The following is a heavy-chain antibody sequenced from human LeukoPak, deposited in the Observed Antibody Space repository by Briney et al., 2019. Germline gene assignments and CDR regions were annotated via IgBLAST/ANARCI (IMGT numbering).Heavy chain of an antibody. J-gene: IGHJ4*02. CDR1: GFTVSTNY. D-gene: IGHD6-19*01. CDR2: IYSGGTT. V-gene: IGHV3-66*02. CDR3: ARRHSSGSN. Sequence: GGSLRLSCAASGFTVSTNYMSWVRQASGKWLEWVSVIYSGGTTYYADSVKGRFTISRDNSKNTLYLQMNSLRPEDTAIYYCARRHSSGSNWGQGTVVTVSS.